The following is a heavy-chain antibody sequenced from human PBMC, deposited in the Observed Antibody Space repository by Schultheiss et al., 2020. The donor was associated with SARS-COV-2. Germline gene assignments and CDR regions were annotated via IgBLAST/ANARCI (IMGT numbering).Heavy chain of an antibody. CDR3: ARSYDYVWGSYRYKVWYFDY. D-gene: IGHD3-16*02. CDR2: INHSGST. CDR1: GASISGYY. Sequence: SETLSLTCTVSGASISGYYWSWIRQPPGKGLEWIGEINHSGSTNYNPSLKSRVTISVDTSKNQFSLKLSSVTAADTAVYYCARSYDYVWGSYRYKVWYFDYWGQGTLVTVSS. V-gene: IGHV4-34*01. J-gene: IGHJ4*02.